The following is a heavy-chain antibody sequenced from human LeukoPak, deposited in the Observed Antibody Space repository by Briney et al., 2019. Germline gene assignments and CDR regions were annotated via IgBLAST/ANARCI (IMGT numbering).Heavy chain of an antibody. CDR2: ISYDGSNK. D-gene: IGHD3-10*01. J-gene: IGHJ4*02. V-gene: IGHV3-30*04. CDR3: ARVRGYSDY. Sequence: PGGSLRLSCAASGFTFSSFAMHWVRQAPGKGLEWVAVISYDGSNKYYADSVKGRFTISRDNSKNTLYLQMNSLRAEDTAVYYCARVRGYSDYWGQGTLVTVSS. CDR1: GFTFSSFA.